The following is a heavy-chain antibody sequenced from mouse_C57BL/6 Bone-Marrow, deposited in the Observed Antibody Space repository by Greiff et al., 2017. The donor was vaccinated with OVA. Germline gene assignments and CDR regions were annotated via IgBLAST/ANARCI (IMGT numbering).Heavy chain of an antibody. J-gene: IGHJ3*01. V-gene: IGHV6-6*01. CDR3: TYYSNYRGFAY. CDR1: GFTFSDAW. D-gene: IGHD2-5*01. CDR2: IRNKANNHAT. Sequence: EVKLVESGGGLVQPGGSMKLSCAASGFTFSDAWMDWVRQSPERGLEGVAEIRNKANNHATYYAESVKGRFTISRDDSKSSVYLQMNSLRAEDTGIYYCTYYSNYRGFAYWGQGTLVTVSA.